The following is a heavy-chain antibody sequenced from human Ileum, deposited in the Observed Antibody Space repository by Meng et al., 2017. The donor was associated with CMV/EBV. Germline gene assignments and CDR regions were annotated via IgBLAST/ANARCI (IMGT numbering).Heavy chain of an antibody. V-gene: IGHV2-5*02. CDR3: AIIIPAGYFQH. J-gene: IGHJ1*01. CDR1: GLSFTNSGMG. Sequence: CSRSGLSFTNSGMGVVWVRKPPGKALEWLALIYWDDDERYSPALKSRLTITKDASKNQVALTMTNMDPVDTATYHCAIIIPAGYFQHWGPGTLVTVSS. CDR2: IYWDDDE. D-gene: IGHD3-3*01.